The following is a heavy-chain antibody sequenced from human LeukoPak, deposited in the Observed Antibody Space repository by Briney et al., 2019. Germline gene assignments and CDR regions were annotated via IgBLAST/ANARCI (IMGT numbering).Heavy chain of an antibody. CDR1: GFTFSRSW. V-gene: IGHV3-7*01. CDR2: IKQDGNEK. J-gene: IGHJ4*02. CDR3: ARDPRTGRGY. D-gene: IGHD3-10*01. Sequence: GGSLRLSCAASGFTFSRSWMSWVRQAPGKGLEWVANIKQDGNEKYYVDSVKGRFTISRDNAKNSLYLQMNSLRAEDTAVYYCARDPRTGRGYWGQGTLVTVSS.